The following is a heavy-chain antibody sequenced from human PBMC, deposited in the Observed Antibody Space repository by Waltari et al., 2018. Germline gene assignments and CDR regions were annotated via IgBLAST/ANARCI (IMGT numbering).Heavy chain of an antibody. CDR2: IYTSGST. V-gene: IGHV4-61*02. CDR1: GGSISSGSYY. CDR3: ARDGDCSSTSCSDGFDY. J-gene: IGHJ4*02. D-gene: IGHD2-2*01. Sequence: QVQLQESGPGLVKPSQTLSLTCTVSGGSISSGSYYWSWIRQPVGKGLEWIGRIYTSGSTNYNPSLKSRVTISVDTSKNQFSLKLSSVTAADTAVYYCARDGDCSSTSCSDGFDYWGQGTLVTVSS.